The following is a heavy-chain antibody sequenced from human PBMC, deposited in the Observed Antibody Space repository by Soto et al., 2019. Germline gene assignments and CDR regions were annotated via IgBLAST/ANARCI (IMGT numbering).Heavy chain of an antibody. J-gene: IGHJ4*02. V-gene: IGHV3-33*01. CDR1: GFTFSSYG. D-gene: IGHD3-16*01. CDR2: IWYDGSNK. CDR3: ARESFSRGGAILDDPKKSIIYFDY. Sequence: QVQLVESGGGVVQPGRSLRLSCAASGFTFSSYGMHWVRQAPGKGLEWVAVIWYDGSNKYYADSVKGRFTISRDNSKNTLYLQMNRLRAEDTAVYYCARESFSRGGAILDDPKKSIIYFDYWGQGTLVTVSS.